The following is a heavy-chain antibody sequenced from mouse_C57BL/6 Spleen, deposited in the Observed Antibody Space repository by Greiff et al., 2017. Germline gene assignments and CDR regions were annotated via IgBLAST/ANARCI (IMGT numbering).Heavy chain of an antibody. V-gene: IGHV5-17*01. CDR3: ARRDYYGSVLDY. CDR1: GFTFSDYG. J-gene: IGHJ2*01. CDR2: ISSGSSTI. D-gene: IGHD1-1*01. Sequence: EVNVVESGGGLVKPGGSLKLSCAASGFTFSDYGMHWVRQAPEKGLEWVAYISSGSSTIYYADTVKGRFTISRDNAKNTLFLQMTSLRSEDTAMYYCARRDYYGSVLDYWGQGTTLTVSS.